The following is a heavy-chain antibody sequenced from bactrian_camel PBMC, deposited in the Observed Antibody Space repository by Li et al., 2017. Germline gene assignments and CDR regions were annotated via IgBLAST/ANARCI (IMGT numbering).Heavy chain of an antibody. CDR2: FHSQGRTR. V-gene: IGHV3S6*01. J-gene: IGHJ4*01. Sequence: HVQLVESGGGSVQPGGSLRLSCAISGTPSPGYCVGWFRQAPGQGREGIAGFHSQGRTRYTDAVKGRFTISSDNAENALYLQMDNLKPEDSAMYYCGVADPARLGQWSLPVGYYWGQGTQVTVS. D-gene: IGHD6*01. CDR3: GVADPARLGQWSLPVGYY. CDR1: GTPSPGYC.